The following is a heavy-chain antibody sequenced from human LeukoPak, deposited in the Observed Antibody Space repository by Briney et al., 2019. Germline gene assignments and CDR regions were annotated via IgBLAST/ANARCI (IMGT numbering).Heavy chain of an antibody. J-gene: IGHJ4*02. V-gene: IGHV3-23*01. CDR1: GFTFSSYA. D-gene: IGHD2-15*01. CDR2: ISGSGGST. CDR3: LGHCSGGNCYSGGY. Sequence: GGSLRLSCAASGFTFSSYAMSWVRQAPGKGLEWVSAISGSGGSTYYADSVKGRFTISRDNSKNTQSLQMNSLRAEDTAVYYCLGHCSGGNCYSGGYWGQGTLVTVSS.